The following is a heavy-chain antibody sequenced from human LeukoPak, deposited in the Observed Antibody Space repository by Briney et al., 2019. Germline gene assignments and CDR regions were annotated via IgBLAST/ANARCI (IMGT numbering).Heavy chain of an antibody. CDR3: SRAVRTHPPADY. CDR2: INSDRTRT. V-gene: IGHV3-74*03. Sequence: PGGSLTLSCPASGFSFSSYWMHWVRQAPGTGLEWVSCINSDRTRTTYSDPVKGRLTISRDNAKNTLYLQMNSLRADDTAVYYCSRAVRTHPPADYWGPGPQVTVSS. CDR1: GFSFSSYW. D-gene: IGHD3-22*01. J-gene: IGHJ4*02.